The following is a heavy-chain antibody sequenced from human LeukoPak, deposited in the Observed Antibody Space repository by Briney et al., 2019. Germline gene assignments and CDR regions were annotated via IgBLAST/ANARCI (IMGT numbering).Heavy chain of an antibody. J-gene: IGHJ4*02. D-gene: IGHD3-3*01. CDR3: ARLPAFTIFGRNFDY. CDR1: GGSISSSSYY. CDR2: IYYSGST. Sequence: SETLSLTCTVSGGSISSSSYYWGWIRQPPGKGLEWIGSIYYSGSTYYNPSLKSRVTISVDTSKNQFSLKPSSVTAADTAVYYCARLPAFTIFGRNFDYWGQGTLVTVSS. V-gene: IGHV4-39*01.